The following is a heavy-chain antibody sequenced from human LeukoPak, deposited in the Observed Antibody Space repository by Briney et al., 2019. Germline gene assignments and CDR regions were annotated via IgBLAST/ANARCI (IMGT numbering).Heavy chain of an antibody. D-gene: IGHD2-2*01. CDR2: MNPNSGNT. V-gene: IGHV1-8*01. Sequence: ASVKVSCKASGYTFTSYDINWVRQATGQGLEWMGWMNPNSGNTGYAQKFQGRVTMTRNTSISTAYMELSSLRSEDTAVYYCAREGSVCSSTSCSKGYFQHWGQGTLVTVSS. J-gene: IGHJ1*01. CDR3: AREGSVCSSTSCSKGYFQH. CDR1: GYTFTSYD.